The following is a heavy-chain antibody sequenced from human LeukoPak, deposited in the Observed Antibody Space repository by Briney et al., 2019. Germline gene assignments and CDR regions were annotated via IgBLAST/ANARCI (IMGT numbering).Heavy chain of an antibody. V-gene: IGHV4-59*01. CDR2: IYYSGST. Sequence: SETLSLTCTVSGGFISSYYWSWIRQPPGKGLEWIGYIYYSGSTNYNPSLKSRVTISVDTSKNQFSLKLSSVTAADTAVYYCARGIQLWLVNYYYYMDVWGKGTTVTVSS. CDR3: ARGIQLWLVNYYYYMDV. D-gene: IGHD5-18*01. J-gene: IGHJ6*03. CDR1: GGFISSYY.